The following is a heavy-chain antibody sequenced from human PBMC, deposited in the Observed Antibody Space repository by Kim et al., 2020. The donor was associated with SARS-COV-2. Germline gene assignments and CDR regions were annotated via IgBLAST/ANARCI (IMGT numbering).Heavy chain of an antibody. J-gene: IGHJ6*02. Sequence: SETLSLTCAVYGGSFSGYKWSWTRQPPGKGLEWIGEINHSGSTNLSPSLKSRITISEDTSKSQFSLRLKSMTAADTAMYYCARGRAGVVPSPVLGLGPYYEYYAMDVWGRGTPVAVSS. CDR1: GGSFSGYK. V-gene: IGHV4-34*01. CDR2: INHSGST. CDR3: ARGRAGVVPSPVLGLGPYYEYYAMDV. D-gene: IGHD2-8*02.